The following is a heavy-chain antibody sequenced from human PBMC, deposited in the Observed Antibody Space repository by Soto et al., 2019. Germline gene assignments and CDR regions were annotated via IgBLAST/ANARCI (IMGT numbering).Heavy chain of an antibody. CDR2: IIPIFGTA. Sequence: SVKVSCKASGGTFSSYAISWVRQAPGQGLEWMGGIIPIFGTANYAQKFQGRVTITADESTSTAYMELSSLRSEDTAVYYCARDRRGYSGYDSLRYYYYYGMDVWGQGTTVTVSS. D-gene: IGHD5-12*01. V-gene: IGHV1-69*13. CDR3: ARDRRGYSGYDSLRYYYYYGMDV. J-gene: IGHJ6*02. CDR1: GGTFSSYA.